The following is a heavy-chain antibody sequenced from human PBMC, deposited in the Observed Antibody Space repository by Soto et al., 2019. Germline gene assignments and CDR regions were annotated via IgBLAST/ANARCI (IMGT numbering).Heavy chain of an antibody. CDR2: VSWNGRRT. CDR1: GFTFSNGD. CDR3: ADTYDYDSSGYYAPRSGYWYFDL. J-gene: IGHJ2*01. D-gene: IGHD3-22*01. V-gene: IGHV3-35*01. Sequence: PGGSRRLSCAASGFTFSNGDLNWFHQARVKGLEWVSWVSWNGRRTHYADSVKGRFIISRDNSRNTLYLQTNSLRAEDTAVYYSADTYDYDSSGYYAPRSGYWYFDLWGRATLVTVSS.